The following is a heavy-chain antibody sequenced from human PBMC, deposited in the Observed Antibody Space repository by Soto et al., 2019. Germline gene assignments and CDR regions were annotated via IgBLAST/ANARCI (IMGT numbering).Heavy chain of an antibody. CDR2: INPNSGGT. CDR3: ARDLGHPYADFDY. CDR1: GGTFTGYY. D-gene: IGHD3-16*01. Sequence: ASVKVSCKASGGTFTGYYMHWVRQAPGQGLEWMGWINPNSGGTNYAQKFQGRVTMTRDTSISTAYMELSRLRSDDTAVYYCARDLGHPYADFDYWGQGTLVTVSS. J-gene: IGHJ4*02. V-gene: IGHV1-2*02.